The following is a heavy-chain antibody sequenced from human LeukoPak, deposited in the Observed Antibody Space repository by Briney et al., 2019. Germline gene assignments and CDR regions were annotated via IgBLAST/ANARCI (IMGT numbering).Heavy chain of an antibody. J-gene: IGHJ4*02. CDR1: GGSISSGGYY. D-gene: IGHD2-15*01. CDR2: IYYSGST. CDR3: AREYCSGGSCYFDY. Sequence: SQTLSLTCTVSGGSISSGGYYWSWIRQHPGKGLEWIGYIYYSGSTYYNPSLKSRVTISVDTSKIQFSLKLSSVTAADTAVYYCAREYCSGGSCYFDYWGQGTLVAVSS. V-gene: IGHV4-31*03.